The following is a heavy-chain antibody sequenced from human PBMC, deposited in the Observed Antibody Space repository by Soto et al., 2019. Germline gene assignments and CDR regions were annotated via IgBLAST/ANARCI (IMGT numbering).Heavy chain of an antibody. J-gene: IGHJ3*02. V-gene: IGHV3-9*01. Sequence: GGSLRLSCAASGFTFDDYAMHWVRQAPGKGLEWVSGISWNSGSIGYADSVKGRFTISRDNAKNSLYLQMNSLRAEDTALYYCAKPRTRDAFDIWGQGTMVTVSS. CDR1: GFTFDDYA. CDR3: AKPRTRDAFDI. CDR2: ISWNSGSI.